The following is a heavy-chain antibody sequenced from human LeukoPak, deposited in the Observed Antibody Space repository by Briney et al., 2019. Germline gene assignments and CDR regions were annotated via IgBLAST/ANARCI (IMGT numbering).Heavy chain of an antibody. V-gene: IGHV5-51*01. CDR1: GYSFINYW. CDR2: IYPEDSDT. CDR3: ARRIGYSGYDS. Sequence: GESLKISCKCSGYSFINYWIGWVPQKPGKGLEWMGMIYPEDSDTRYSPSFEGQVTISADKSINTAYLQWSTVRSSDTAMYFCARRIGYSGYDSWGQGSLVSVSS. D-gene: IGHD5-12*01. J-gene: IGHJ4*02.